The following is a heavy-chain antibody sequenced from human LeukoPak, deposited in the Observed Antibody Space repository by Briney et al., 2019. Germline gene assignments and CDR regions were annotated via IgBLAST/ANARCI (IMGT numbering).Heavy chain of an antibody. J-gene: IGHJ4*02. V-gene: IGHV3-9*01. CDR2: ISWNSGSI. CDR1: GFTFDDYA. Sequence: GGSLRLSCAASGFTFDDYAMHWVRQAPGKGLEWVSGISWNSGSIGYADSVKGRFTISRDNAKNSLYLQKNSLRAEDTALYYCAKAPYYDILTGYPDYWGQGTLVTVSS. D-gene: IGHD3-9*01. CDR3: AKAPYYDILTGYPDY.